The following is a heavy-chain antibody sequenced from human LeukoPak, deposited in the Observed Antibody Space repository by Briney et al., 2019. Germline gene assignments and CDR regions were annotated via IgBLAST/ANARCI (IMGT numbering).Heavy chain of an antibody. Sequence: GRSLRLSCTASGFSFSAYGMHWVRQAPGKGLEWVAVIWYDGSSQYYADSVKGRFTISRDNSKNTLYLQMNSLRAEDTAVYYCARTYYDFWSGYDVWFDPWGQGTLVTVSS. V-gene: IGHV3-33*01. D-gene: IGHD3-3*01. CDR2: IWYDGSSQ. CDR3: ARTYYDFWSGYDVWFDP. CDR1: GFSFSAYG. J-gene: IGHJ5*02.